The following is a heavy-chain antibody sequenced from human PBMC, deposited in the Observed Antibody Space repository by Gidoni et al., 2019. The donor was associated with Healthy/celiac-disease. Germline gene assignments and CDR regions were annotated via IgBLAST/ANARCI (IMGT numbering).Heavy chain of an antibody. CDR2: MSWNSGSI. V-gene: IGHV3-9*01. D-gene: IGHD3-10*01. Sequence: EVQLVESGGGLVQPGRSLRLSCAASGFTFDDYAMHWVRQAPGKGLEWVSGMSWNSGSIGYADSVKGRFTISRDNAKNSLYLQMNSLRAEDTALYYCAKESGRFRELLNWFDPWGQGTLVTVSS. CDR1: GFTFDDYA. CDR3: AKESGRFRELLNWFDP. J-gene: IGHJ5*02.